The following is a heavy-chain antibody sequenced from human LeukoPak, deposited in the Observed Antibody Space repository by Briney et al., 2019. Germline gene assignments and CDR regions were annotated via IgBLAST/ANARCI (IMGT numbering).Heavy chain of an antibody. Sequence: GGSLRLSCAASGFTFDDYAMHWVRQAPGKGLEWVSGISWNSGSIGYADSVKGRFTISRDNAKNSLYLQMNSLRAEDTALYYCAIAYSSGWYGNWFDPWGQGTLVTVSS. CDR2: ISWNSGSI. J-gene: IGHJ5*02. CDR1: GFTFDDYA. CDR3: AIAYSSGWYGNWFDP. D-gene: IGHD6-19*01. V-gene: IGHV3-9*01.